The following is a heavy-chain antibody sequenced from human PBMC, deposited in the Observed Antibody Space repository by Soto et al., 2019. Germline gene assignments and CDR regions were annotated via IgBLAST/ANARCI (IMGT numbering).Heavy chain of an antibody. V-gene: IGHV3-23*01. J-gene: IGHJ4*02. CDR3: AKEGIRRKFDFDY. D-gene: IGHD3-10*01. CDR2: ISGSEWKGMEWVSHISGSGFAT. Sequence: EVQVLESGGGLVQPGGSLRLSCIASGFTFSSCAMSWVRQAPGKGLEWVAGISGSEWKGMEWVSHISGSGFATYYADSVKGRFTISRDHSKNTLSLQMDSLRVDDTAVYFGAKEGIRRKFDFDYWGQGAQVTVSS. CDR1: GFTFSSCA.